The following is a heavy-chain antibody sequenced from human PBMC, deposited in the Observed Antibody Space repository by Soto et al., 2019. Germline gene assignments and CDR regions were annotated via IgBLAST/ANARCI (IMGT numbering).Heavy chain of an antibody. J-gene: IGHJ4*02. V-gene: IGHV2-5*02. Sequence: GLDLEWLAVIYWDDDKRYSPSLKSRLTITKDTSKNQVVLTMTNMDPVDTATYYCAHRRPSAAFDYWGQGTLVTVSS. CDR3: AHRRPSAAFDY. D-gene: IGHD2-15*01. CDR2: IYWDDDK.